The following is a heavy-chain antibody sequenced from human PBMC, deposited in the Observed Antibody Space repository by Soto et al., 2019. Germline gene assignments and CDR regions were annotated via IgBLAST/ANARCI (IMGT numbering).Heavy chain of an antibody. CDR2: INPNIGAT. CDR1: GYAFIGYY. J-gene: IGHJ4*02. CDR3: GRGIAAAGVRGCDS. V-gene: IGHV1-2*04. Sequence: GASVKVSCKASGYAFIGYYMHWLRQAPGQGLEWMGWINPNIGATNYAQKFQGWFTMSRDTSISTSDMELSGLKADDTAGYFCGRGIAAAGVRGCDSWGQRKLVTVSS. D-gene: IGHD6-13*01.